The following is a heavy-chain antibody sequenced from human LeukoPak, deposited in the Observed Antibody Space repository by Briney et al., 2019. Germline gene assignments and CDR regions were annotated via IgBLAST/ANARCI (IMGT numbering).Heavy chain of an antibody. CDR1: GGSISSSSYY. J-gene: IGHJ4*02. V-gene: IGHV4-39*01. CDR2: IYYSGST. Sequence: PSETLSLTCTVSGGSISSSSYYWGWIRQPPGKGLEWIGSIYYSGSTYYNPSLKSRVTISVDTSKNQFSLKLSSVTAADTAVYYCATTEKGWYYFDYWGQGTLVTVSS. CDR3: ATTEKGWYYFDY. D-gene: IGHD2-15*01.